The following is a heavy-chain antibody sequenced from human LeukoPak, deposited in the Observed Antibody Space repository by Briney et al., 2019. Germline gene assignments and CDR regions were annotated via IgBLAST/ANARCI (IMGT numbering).Heavy chain of an antibody. V-gene: IGHV4-38-2*01. CDR3: ARGDGSGFYFDY. J-gene: IGHJ4*02. CDR1: GYSISSGYY. Sequence: SETLSLTCAVSGYSISSGYYWGWVRQSPGKGLEWLANVYHSGTTYYNPSLKSRVTMLVDTSKNQFSLKLSSVTAADTAVYYCARGDGSGFYFDYWGQGTLVTVSS. CDR2: VYHSGTT. D-gene: IGHD3-10*01.